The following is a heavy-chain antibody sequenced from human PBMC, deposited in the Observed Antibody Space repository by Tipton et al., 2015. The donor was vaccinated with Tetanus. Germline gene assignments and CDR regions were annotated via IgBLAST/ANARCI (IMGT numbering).Heavy chain of an antibody. D-gene: IGHD4-17*01. V-gene: IGHV3-48*01. CDR3: ASSTVTR. CDR2: ISTTSNTI. J-gene: IGHJ4*02. CDR1: GLTFHEHA. Sequence: VQLVQSGGGLIQPGGSLRLFCAASGLTFHEHAMNWVRQAPGKGLEWISYISTTSNTIYYADSVKGRFAISRDNGKNLLYLQMSRLRREDTAVYYCASSTVTRWGPGTLVTVSS.